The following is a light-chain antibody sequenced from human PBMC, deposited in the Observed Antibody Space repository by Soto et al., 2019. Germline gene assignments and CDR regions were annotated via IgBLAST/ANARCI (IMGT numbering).Light chain of an antibody. J-gene: IGKJ1*01. V-gene: IGKV1-6*01. CDR2: AAS. CDR1: QDIRND. Sequence: AIQMTQSPSSLSASVGDRVTITCRASQDIRNDLGWYQEKVGQAPKLLIYAASNLQSGVPSRFSGSGSGTDFTLTIGSLLPEDFATYYCLQDYNYPWTFGQGTKVEI. CDR3: LQDYNYPWT.